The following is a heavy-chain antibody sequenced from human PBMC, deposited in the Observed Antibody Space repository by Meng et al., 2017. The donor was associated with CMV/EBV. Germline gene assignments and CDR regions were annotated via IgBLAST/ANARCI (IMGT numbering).Heavy chain of an antibody. V-gene: IGHV4-34*01. J-gene: IGHJ4*02. CDR2: ISHSGST. Sequence: SETLSLTCAVYGGSFSGYYWSWIRQPPGKGLEWIGEISHSGSTNYNPSLKSRVTISVDTSKNQFSLKLSSVTAADTAVYYCARGAGSDYWGQGTLVTVSS. CDR3: ARGAGSDY. D-gene: IGHD6-19*01. CDR1: GGSFSGYY.